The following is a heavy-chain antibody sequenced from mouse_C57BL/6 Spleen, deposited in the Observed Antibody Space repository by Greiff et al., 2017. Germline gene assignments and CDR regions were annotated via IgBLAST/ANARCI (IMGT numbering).Heavy chain of an antibody. J-gene: IGHJ2*01. D-gene: IGHD4-1*01. CDR3: ARRGENWAFFDY. CDR2: IYPGSGST. CDR1: GYTFTSYW. V-gene: IGHV1-55*01. Sequence: QVQLQQPGAELVKPGASVKMSCKASGYTFTSYWITWVKQRPGQGLEWIGDIYPGSGSTNYNEKFKSKATLTVDTSSSTAYMQLSSLTSEDSAVYYCARRGENWAFFDYWGQGTTRTVSS.